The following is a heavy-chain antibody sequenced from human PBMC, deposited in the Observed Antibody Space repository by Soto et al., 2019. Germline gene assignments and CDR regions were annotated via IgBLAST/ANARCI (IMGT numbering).Heavy chain of an antibody. Sequence: ASVNVSCKASGYSFTKYCLHWVRQAPGQRPQGMGWINAGNGDTKYSQNFQGRVTITRDTSASTAYMELSSLRSEDTAVYYCARVPFSGYYFDYWGQGTLVTVSS. CDR2: INAGNGDT. V-gene: IGHV1-3*01. D-gene: IGHD1-26*01. J-gene: IGHJ4*02. CDR1: GYSFTKYC. CDR3: ARVPFSGYYFDY.